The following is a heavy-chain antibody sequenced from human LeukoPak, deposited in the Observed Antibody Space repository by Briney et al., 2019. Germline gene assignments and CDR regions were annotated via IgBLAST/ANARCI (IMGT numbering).Heavy chain of an antibody. CDR3: ARLMYDFWSGYSPLPHYMDV. CDR2: IYPGDSDT. V-gene: IGHV5-51*01. J-gene: IGHJ6*03. Sequence: GESLKISCKGSGYSLTSYWIGWVRQMPGKGLEWMGIIYPGDSDTRYSPSFQGQVTISADKSISTAYLQWSSLKASDTAMYYCARLMYDFWSGYSPLPHYMDVWGKGTTVTVSS. D-gene: IGHD3-3*01. CDR1: GYSLTSYW.